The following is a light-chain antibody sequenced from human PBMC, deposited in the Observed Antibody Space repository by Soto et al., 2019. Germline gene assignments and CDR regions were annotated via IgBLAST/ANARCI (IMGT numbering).Light chain of an antibody. J-gene: IGLJ2*01. CDR2: EVR. CDR1: SGDVGGYNY. Sequence: QSALTQPASVSGSPGQSISISCTGTSGDVGGYNYVSWYQQHPGNAPRLMIYEVRNRPSGVSNRFSGSKSGNTASLTISGLQAEDEAEYYCSSYTSSSTVVFGGGTQLTVL. V-gene: IGLV2-14*01. CDR3: SSYTSSSTVV.